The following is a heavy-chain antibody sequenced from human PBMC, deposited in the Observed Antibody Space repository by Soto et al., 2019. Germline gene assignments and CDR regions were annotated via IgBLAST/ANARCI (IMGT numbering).Heavy chain of an antibody. CDR1: GGSISSSSYY. V-gene: IGHV4-39*01. CDR2: IYYSGST. D-gene: IGHD3-9*01. J-gene: IGHJ5*02. Sequence: PSETLSLTCTVSGGSISSSSYYWGWIRQPPGKGLEWIGSIYYSGSTYYNPSLKSRVTISVDTSKNQFSLKLSSVTAADTAVYYCARQEGILTGSNWFDPWGQGTLVTVSS. CDR3: ARQEGILTGSNWFDP.